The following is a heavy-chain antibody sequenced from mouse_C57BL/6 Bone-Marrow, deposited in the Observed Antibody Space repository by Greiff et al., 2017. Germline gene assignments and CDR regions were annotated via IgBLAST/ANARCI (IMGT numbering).Heavy chain of an antibody. CDR1: GFNIKDDY. CDR3: TTDNWDDAY. CDR2: IDPENGDT. J-gene: IGHJ3*01. V-gene: IGHV14-4*01. D-gene: IGHD4-1*02. Sequence: EVQLQQSGAELVRPGASVKLSCTASGFNIKDDYMHWVKQRPEQGLEWIGWIDPENGDTEYASKFQGKATITADTSSNTAYLQSSSLTSEDTAVYYGTTDNWDDAYWCQGTLVTVSA.